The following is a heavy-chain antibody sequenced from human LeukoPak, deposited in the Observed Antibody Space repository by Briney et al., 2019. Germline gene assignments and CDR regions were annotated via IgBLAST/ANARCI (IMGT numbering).Heavy chain of an antibody. V-gene: IGHV3-30-3*01. CDR2: ISYDGSNK. CDR1: GFTFSSYA. CDR3: ARGRYSSSWYDPNGDY. Sequence: GGSLRLSCAASGFTFSSYAMHWVRQAPGKGLEWVAVISYDGSNKYYADSVKGRFTISRDNSKNTLYLQMNSLRAEDTAVYYCARGRYSSSWYDPNGDYWGQGTLVTVSS. J-gene: IGHJ4*02. D-gene: IGHD6-13*01.